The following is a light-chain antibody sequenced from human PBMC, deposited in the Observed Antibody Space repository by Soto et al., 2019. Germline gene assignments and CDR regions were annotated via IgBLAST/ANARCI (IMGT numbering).Light chain of an antibody. CDR1: QSVSNRR. CDR2: GAS. Sequence: ELLLRQSPRTLSVSPGERGTLSCRASQSVSNRRLAWYQQKPGPAPRFLIFGASTRPIGIPDRFSGSGSGTDFTLTITRLAPEYFAMYYCQQYGSSLTFGQGTRLEIK. V-gene: IGKV3-20*01. J-gene: IGKJ5*01. CDR3: QQYGSSLT.